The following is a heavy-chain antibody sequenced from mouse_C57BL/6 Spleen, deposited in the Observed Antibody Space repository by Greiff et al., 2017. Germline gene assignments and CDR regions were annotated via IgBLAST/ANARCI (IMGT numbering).Heavy chain of an antibody. CDR3: ARVITTGDWYFDV. CDR2: IHPNSGGT. D-gene: IGHD1-1*01. J-gene: IGHJ1*03. Sequence: QVQLQQPGAELVKPGASVKLSCKASGYTFTSYWMHWVKQRPGQGLEWIGMIHPNSGGTNYNEKFKGKATLTADKSSSTAYMQLSSRTSEDSAVYFCARVITTGDWYFDVWGTGTTVTVSS. CDR1: GYTFTSYW. V-gene: IGHV1-64*01.